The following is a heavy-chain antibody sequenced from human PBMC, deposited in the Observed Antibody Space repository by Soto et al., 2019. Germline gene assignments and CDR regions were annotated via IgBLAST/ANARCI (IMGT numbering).Heavy chain of an antibody. J-gene: IGHJ5*02. CDR2: ISTTSSHV. CDR3: ARDSRIVSIPAMGSVGFDP. CDR1: GFTFSSYW. D-gene: IGHD2-2*01. V-gene: IGHV3-21*01. Sequence: GGSLRLSCAASGFTFSSYWMHWVRQAPGKDLEWISSISTTSSHVYYADSVEGRFTISRDNGESSLYLQLSGLRVEDTAIYYCARDSRIVSIPAMGSVGFDPWGQGTLVTVSS.